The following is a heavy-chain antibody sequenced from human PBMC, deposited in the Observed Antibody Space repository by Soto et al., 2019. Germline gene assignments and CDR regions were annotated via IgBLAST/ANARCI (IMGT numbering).Heavy chain of an antibody. J-gene: IGHJ6*02. CDR3: ARAALGYCSGGSCYYLNGMDV. V-gene: IGHV1-18*01. CDR1: GYTFTSYG. CDR2: ISAYNGNT. Sequence: GASVKVSCKASGYTFTSYGISWVRQAPGQGLEWMGWISAYNGNTNYAQKLQGRVTMTTDTSTSTAYMELRSLRSDDTAVYYCARAALGYCSGGSCYYLNGMDVWGQGTTVTVSS. D-gene: IGHD2-15*01.